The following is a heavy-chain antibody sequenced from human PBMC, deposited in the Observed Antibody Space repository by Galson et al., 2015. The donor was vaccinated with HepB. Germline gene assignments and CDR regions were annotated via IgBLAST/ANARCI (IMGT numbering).Heavy chain of an antibody. CDR1: GFTFSSNA. J-gene: IGHJ4*02. V-gene: IGHV3-23*01. D-gene: IGHD2-15*01. CDR2: ISSNGGST. Sequence: SLRLSCAASGFTFSSNAMSWVRQAPGKGLEWVSVISSNGGSTYYADSVKGRFTISRDNSKNMLFLQMNSLRAEDTAVYYCARVGCSGGSCYDYWGQGTLVTVSS. CDR3: ARVGCSGGSCYDY.